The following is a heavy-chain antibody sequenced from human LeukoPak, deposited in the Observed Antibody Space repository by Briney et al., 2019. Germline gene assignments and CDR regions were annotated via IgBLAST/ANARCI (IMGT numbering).Heavy chain of an antibody. CDR2: IYSGGST. V-gene: IGHV3-53*01. D-gene: IGHD1-26*01. CDR3: AKDPDLGALPPC. Sequence: GGSLRLSCAASEFTVSSNYMNWVRQAPGKGLEWVSVIYSGGSTYYADSVKGRFTISRDNSKNTLYLQMNSLRAEDTAVYYCAKDPDLGALPPCCGQGTLVTVSS. CDR1: EFTVSSNY. J-gene: IGHJ4*02.